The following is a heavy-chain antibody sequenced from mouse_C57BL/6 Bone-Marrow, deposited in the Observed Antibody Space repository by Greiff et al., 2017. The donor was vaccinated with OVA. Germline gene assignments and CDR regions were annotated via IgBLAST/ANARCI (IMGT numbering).Heavy chain of an antibody. V-gene: IGHV7-1*01. CDR2: SRNKANDYTT. J-gene: IGHJ1*03. CDR3: ARDAEYYGSSWYFDV. CDR1: GFTFSDFY. D-gene: IGHD1-1*01. Sequence: EVQLVESGGGLVQSGRSLRLSCATSGFTFSDFYMEWVRQAPGKGLEWIAASRNKANDYTTEYSASVKGRFIVSRDTSQSILYLQMNALRAEDAAIYYCARDAEYYGSSWYFDVWGTGTTVTVSS.